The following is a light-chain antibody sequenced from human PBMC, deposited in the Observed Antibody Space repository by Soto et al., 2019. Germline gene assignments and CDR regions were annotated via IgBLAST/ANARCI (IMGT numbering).Light chain of an antibody. Sequence: VLTQSPGTLSLSPGEIATLSCRASQSVSNNYLAWYQQQPGQAPRLLIYGASNRATGIPDRFSGSGSGTDFTLSISRLEPEDFAVYYCQQYGSSGTFGQGTKVDI. CDR1: QSVSNNY. J-gene: IGKJ1*01. CDR3: QQYGSSGT. CDR2: GAS. V-gene: IGKV3-20*01.